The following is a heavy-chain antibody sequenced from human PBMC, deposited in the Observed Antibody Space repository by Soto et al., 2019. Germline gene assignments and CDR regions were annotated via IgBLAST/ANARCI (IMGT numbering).Heavy chain of an antibody. D-gene: IGHD3-22*01. CDR2: INHSGST. J-gene: IGHJ5*02. Sequence: SETLSLTCAVYGGSFSGYYWSWIRQPPGKGLEWIGEINHSGSTNYNPSLKSRVTISVDTSKNQFSLKLSSVTAADTAVYYCARPNRPLLRLKLRGNGFDPWGQGTLVTVSS. CDR1: GGSFSGYY. V-gene: IGHV4-34*01. CDR3: ARPNRPLLRLKLRGNGFDP.